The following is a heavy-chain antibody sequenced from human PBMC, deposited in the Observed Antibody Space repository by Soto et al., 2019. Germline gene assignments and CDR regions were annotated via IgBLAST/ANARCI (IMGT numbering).Heavy chain of an antibody. D-gene: IGHD6-13*01. J-gene: IGHJ4*02. Sequence: GGSLRLSCAASGFTFSSYGMHWVRQAPGKGLEWVAVIWYDGSNKYYADSVKGRFTISRDNSKNTLYLQMNSLRAEDTAVYYCAKDNKPPYSSSWYDLGYWGQGTLVTVSS. CDR1: GFTFSSYG. V-gene: IGHV3-30*02. CDR3: AKDNKPPYSSSWYDLGY. CDR2: IWYDGSNK.